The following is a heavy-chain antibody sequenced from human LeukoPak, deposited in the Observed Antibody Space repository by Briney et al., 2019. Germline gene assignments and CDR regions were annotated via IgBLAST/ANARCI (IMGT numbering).Heavy chain of an antibody. CDR2: ISGSGTST. CDR1: GFTFSNYA. Sequence: PGGSLRLSCAASGFTFSNYAMSWVRQAPDKGLEWVSVISGSGTSTYYANSVKGRFTISRDNSKNTLSLQMNRLRAEDTAFYYCAKVLRGKYDILTGYYRAPADYWGQGTLVTVSS. D-gene: IGHD3-9*01. CDR3: AKVLRGKYDILTGYYRAPADY. J-gene: IGHJ4*02. V-gene: IGHV3-23*01.